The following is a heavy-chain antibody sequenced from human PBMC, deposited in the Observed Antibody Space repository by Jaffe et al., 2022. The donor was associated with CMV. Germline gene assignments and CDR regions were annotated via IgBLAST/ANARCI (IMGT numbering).Heavy chain of an antibody. V-gene: IGHV3-66*01. CDR1: GFGFTVSSNY. J-gene: IGHJ6*03. Sequence: EVQLVESGGGLVQPGGSLRLSCAASGFGFTVSSNYMSWVRQAPGKGLEWVSVIYSGGSTYYADSVKGRFTISRDNSKNTLYLQMNSLRAEDTAVYYCAREAGYYYYMDVWGKGTTVTVSS. D-gene: IGHD3-10*01. CDR2: IYSGGST. CDR3: AREAGYYYYMDV.